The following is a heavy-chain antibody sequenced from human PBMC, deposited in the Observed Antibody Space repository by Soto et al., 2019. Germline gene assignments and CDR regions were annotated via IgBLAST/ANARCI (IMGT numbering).Heavy chain of an antibody. D-gene: IGHD6-13*01. V-gene: IGHV1-3*01. Sequence: ASVKVSCKASGYTFTSYDINWVRQATGEGLEWIGWISCDRGNTKYSPKLQERVTIARDTSASTAYMELSSLSSEDTAVYYCARDLRASSIWYYYYYGMDVWGQGTTVPVSS. J-gene: IGHJ6*02. CDR1: GYTFTSYD. CDR3: ARDLRASSIWYYYYYGMDV. CDR2: ISCDRGNT.